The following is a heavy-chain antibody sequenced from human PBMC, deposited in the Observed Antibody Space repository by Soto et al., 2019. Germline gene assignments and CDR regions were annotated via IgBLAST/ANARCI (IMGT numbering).Heavy chain of an antibody. CDR2: IYPGDSDT. V-gene: IGHV5-51*01. J-gene: IGHJ6*02. Sequence: GESLKISCKGSGYSFTSYWIGWVRQMPGKGLEWMGIIYPGDSDTRYSPSFQGQVTISADKSISTAYLQWSSLKASDTAMYYCARTSAAGKYYYGMEVRGQGTTVTVSS. CDR1: GYSFTSYW. CDR3: ARTSAAGKYYYGMEV. D-gene: IGHD6-13*01.